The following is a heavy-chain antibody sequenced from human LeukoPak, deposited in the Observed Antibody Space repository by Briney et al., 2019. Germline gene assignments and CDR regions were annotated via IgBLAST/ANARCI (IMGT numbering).Heavy chain of an antibody. CDR1: GYTFSTYA. V-gene: IGHV7-4-1*02. CDR3: ARVVDYYDGSGLRGWDAFDI. D-gene: IGHD3-22*01. Sequence: GGSLRLSCAASGYTFSTYAMNWVRQAPGQGLEWMGWINTNTGNPTCAQGFTGRFVFSLDTSVSTAYLQISSLKAEDTAVYYCARVVDYYDGSGLRGWDAFDIWGQGTMVTVSS. CDR2: INTNTGNP. J-gene: IGHJ3*02.